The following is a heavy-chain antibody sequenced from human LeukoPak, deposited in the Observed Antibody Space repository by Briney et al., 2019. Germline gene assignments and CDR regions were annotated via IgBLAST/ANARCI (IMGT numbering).Heavy chain of an antibody. CDR2: INPHSGGT. J-gene: IGHJ4*02. CDR3: AREGVIGDGYNFFDY. CDR1: GYTFIGYY. V-gene: IGHV1-2*02. D-gene: IGHD5-24*01. Sequence: ASVNVSCKASGYTFIGYYMHWVRQAPGQGLEWMGWINPHSGGTNSEQNFQGRVTMSRDTSISTVYRELSRLRSDDTALSYCAREGVIGDGYNFFDYWGQGTLVTVSS.